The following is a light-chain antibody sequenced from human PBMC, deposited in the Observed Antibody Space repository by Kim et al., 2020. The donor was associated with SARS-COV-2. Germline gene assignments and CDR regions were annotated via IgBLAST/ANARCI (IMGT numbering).Light chain of an antibody. Sequence: EIVLTQSPGTLSLSPGERATLSCRASQSVSSSKLVWYQRKRGQAPRLLINDASNRVTGTPDRFSGSGSGTDFTLTISRLEPEDFAVYYCHQYGNSPQTFGQGTKVDIK. CDR3: HQYGNSPQT. V-gene: IGKV3-20*01. CDR2: DAS. CDR1: QSVSSSK. J-gene: IGKJ1*01.